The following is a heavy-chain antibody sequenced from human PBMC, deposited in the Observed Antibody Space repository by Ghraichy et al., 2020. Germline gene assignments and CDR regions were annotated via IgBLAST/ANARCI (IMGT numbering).Heavy chain of an antibody. D-gene: IGHD3-22*01. J-gene: IGHJ4*02. CDR3: VRLNYYDTSDYYLSFDY. V-gene: IGHV4-39*01. CDR1: GGSISSSSYY. CDR2: IYYSGTT. Sequence: SETLSLTCIVSGGSISSSSYYWGWIRQPPGKGLEWIGGIYYSGTTYYKSSLKSRVTISVDTSRNQFSLKLRSVTAADTAVYYCVRLNYYDTSDYYLSFDYWGQGTLVTVSS.